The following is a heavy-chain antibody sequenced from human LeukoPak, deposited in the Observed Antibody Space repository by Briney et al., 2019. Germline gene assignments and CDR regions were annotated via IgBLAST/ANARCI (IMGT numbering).Heavy chain of an antibody. Sequence: GGSLRLSCTASGFTFSSYAFHWVRQAPGKGLEWVAVISYDGSNQYYADSVRGRLTISRDNSKNTLYLQMNSLRAEDTAVYYCAKDRRATVTAGNLNAFAIWGQGTMVTVSS. J-gene: IGHJ3*02. D-gene: IGHD4-17*01. V-gene: IGHV3-30*18. CDR3: AKDRRATVTAGNLNAFAI. CDR2: ISYDGSNQ. CDR1: GFTFSSYA.